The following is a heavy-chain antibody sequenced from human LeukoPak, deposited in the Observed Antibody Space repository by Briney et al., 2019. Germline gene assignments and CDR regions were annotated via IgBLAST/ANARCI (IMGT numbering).Heavy chain of an antibody. V-gene: IGHV4-34*01. Sequence: SETLSLTCAVYGGSFSGYYWSWIRQPPGKGLEWMGEINHSGSTNYNPSLKSRVTISVDTSKNQFSLKLSSVTAADTAVYYCARRAKKPGYCSGGSCYSERYFDLWGRGTLVTVSS. J-gene: IGHJ2*01. CDR1: GGSFSGYY. D-gene: IGHD2-15*01. CDR2: INHSGST. CDR3: ARRAKKPGYCSGGSCYSERYFDL.